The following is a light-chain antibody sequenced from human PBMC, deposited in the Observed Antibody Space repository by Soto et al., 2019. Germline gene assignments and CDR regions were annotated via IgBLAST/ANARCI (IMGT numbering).Light chain of an antibody. J-gene: IGKJ3*01. CDR1: QTISNY. CDR2: GSS. Sequence: DIQMTQCPASLAASLGDRITISCRASQTISNYLNWYHQKPGEAPKILIYGSSTLQSGVPSTFSGSGSGTEFSLSISSLQPEGFGTYYCQQSYNVPFTFGPGTKVDVK. V-gene: IGKV1-39*01. CDR3: QQSYNVPFT.